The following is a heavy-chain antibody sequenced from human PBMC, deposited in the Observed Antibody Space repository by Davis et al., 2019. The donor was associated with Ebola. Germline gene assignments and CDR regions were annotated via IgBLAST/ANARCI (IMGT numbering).Heavy chain of an antibody. CDR1: GFTFRTNW. Sequence: HTAGSLKISCAASGFTFRTNWMQWVRQAPGKGLVWVSRINSDGSFTSYGDTVKGRFTISRDNAKNILYLQMTSLRVDDTAVYYCATDPYGGNPQSADYWGQGSLVTVSS. J-gene: IGHJ4*02. D-gene: IGHD3-16*01. CDR2: INSDGSFT. CDR3: ATDPYGGNPQSADY. V-gene: IGHV3-74*01.